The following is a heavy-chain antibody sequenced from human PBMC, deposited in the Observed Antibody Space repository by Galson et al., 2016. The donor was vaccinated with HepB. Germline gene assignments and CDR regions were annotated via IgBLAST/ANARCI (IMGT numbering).Heavy chain of an antibody. Sequence: SLRLSCAVSGFTFISYAMSWVRQAPGKGLEWVSSIDTNSHYIYYADSVRGRFTISRDNAKNSLSLQMNSLRAEDTAVYYCARAHQFLWGGSGWQYYYYYYYMDVWGKGTTVTVSS. V-gene: IGHV3-21*01. CDR3: ARAHQFLWGGSGWQYYYYYYYMDV. CDR2: IDTNSHYI. J-gene: IGHJ6*03. D-gene: IGHD6-19*01. CDR1: GFTFISYA.